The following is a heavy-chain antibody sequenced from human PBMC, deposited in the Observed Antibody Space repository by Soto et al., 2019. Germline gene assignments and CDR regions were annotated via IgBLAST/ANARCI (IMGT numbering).Heavy chain of an antibody. D-gene: IGHD2-15*01. V-gene: IGHV3-23*01. J-gene: IGHJ4*02. CDR3: ARDLWWYLH. CDR1: GFTFSSHA. Sequence: EVQLLESGGGLVQPGGALRLSCAASGFTFSSHAMSWVRQAPGKGLEWISSISAGSEGAYYADSVRGRSTISRDNSNNTLFLQMNSLRAEYTAVYYCARDLWWYLHWGQGTLVTVSS. CDR2: ISAGSEGA.